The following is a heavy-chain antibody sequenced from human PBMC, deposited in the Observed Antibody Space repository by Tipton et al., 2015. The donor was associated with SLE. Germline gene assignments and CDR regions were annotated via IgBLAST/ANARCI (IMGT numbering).Heavy chain of an antibody. D-gene: IGHD3-10*01. CDR2: IYPSGST. J-gene: IGHJ5*02. CDR1: GASISSYY. V-gene: IGHV4-4*07. CDR3: ARDRDYYGSGRSVSWFDP. Sequence: LRLSCTVSGASISSYYWSWIRQPAGKGLEWIGRIYPSGSTNYKPSLKSRVTMSVDTSKNQFFLKLNSVTAADTAVYYCARDRDYYGSGRSVSWFDPWGQGTLVTVSS.